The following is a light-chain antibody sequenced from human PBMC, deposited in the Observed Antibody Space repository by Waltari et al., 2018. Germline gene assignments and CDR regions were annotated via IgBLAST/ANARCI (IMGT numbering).Light chain of an antibody. CDR3: QTGGHGTWV. CDR2: VNSEGSH. J-gene: IGLJ3*02. CDR1: SGHSSNI. V-gene: IGLV4-69*01. Sequence: QLVLTQSPSASASLGASVKLTCTLSSGHSSNIVAWHQQQPEKGPRYLMKVNSEGSHTKGDGIPDAVAGSSSGFERYLTIPSLQSEDEADYYCQTGGHGTWVFGGGTKLTVV.